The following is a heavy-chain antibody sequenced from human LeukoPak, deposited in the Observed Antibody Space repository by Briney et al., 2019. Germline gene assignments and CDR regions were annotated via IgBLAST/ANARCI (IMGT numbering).Heavy chain of an antibody. CDR2: SSSRSNTI. V-gene: IGHV3-48*02. CDR3: ARDRGSFSY. Sequence: PGESLRLSCAASGFTFCIYSTNWVRQGRGKGLECVSYSSSRSNTIYYADSAKDRFTISRDNAKNSVYLQMSSLRDEDTAVYYCARDRGSFSYWGQGTLVTVSS. D-gene: IGHD3-10*01. CDR1: GFTFCIYS. J-gene: IGHJ4*02.